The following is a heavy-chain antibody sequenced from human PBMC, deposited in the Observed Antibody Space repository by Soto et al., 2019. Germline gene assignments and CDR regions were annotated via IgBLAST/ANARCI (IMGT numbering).Heavy chain of an antibody. Sequence: QLQLQESGPGLVKPSQTLSLTCTVSGGSISSGGYYCIWIRQHPGKVREWIGYIHYSGRTYYNSSLKSRVTISVDTSKNQFSLKLSSVPAADTAVYDCERGVLRWGQGTLVTVSS. CDR3: ERGVLR. J-gene: IGHJ4*02. CDR1: GGSISSGGYY. CDR2: IHYSGRT. V-gene: IGHV4-31*03. D-gene: IGHD2-2*01.